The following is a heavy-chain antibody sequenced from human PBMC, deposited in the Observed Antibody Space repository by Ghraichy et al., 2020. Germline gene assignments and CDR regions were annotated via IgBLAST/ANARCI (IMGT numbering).Heavy chain of an antibody. V-gene: IGHV4-39*01. CDR2: IYYTGNT. D-gene: IGHD2-15*01. CDR3: ARRPYLGYCSGGSCGWFDP. Sequence: SQTLSLTCTVSGGSISTDYYWGWIRQPPGKGLEYIGSIYYTGNTYYNPSLKSRVTISVDTSKNQFSLKLSSVTAADTAMYYCARRPYLGYCSGGSCGWFDPWGQGTLVTVSS. J-gene: IGHJ5*02. CDR1: GGSISTDYY.